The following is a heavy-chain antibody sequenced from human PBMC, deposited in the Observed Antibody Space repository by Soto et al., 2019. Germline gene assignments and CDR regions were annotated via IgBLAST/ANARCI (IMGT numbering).Heavy chain of an antibody. J-gene: IGHJ6*02. Sequence: LRLSFAASGFTFSDYYMSWIRQAPGKGLEWVSYISSSSSYTNYADSVKGRFTISRDNAKNSLYLQMNSLRAEDTAVYYCARDKTYYYDSSGPYYYGMDVWGQGTTVT. CDR3: ARDKTYYYDSSGPYYYGMDV. CDR2: ISSSSSYT. CDR1: GFTFSDYY. V-gene: IGHV3-11*06. D-gene: IGHD3-22*01.